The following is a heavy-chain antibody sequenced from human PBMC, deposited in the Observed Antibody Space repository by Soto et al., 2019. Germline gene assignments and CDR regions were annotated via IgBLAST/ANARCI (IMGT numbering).Heavy chain of an antibody. D-gene: IGHD3-10*01. J-gene: IGHJ4*02. CDR3: ARSSKGTFILDY. CDR2: IHYSGGT. V-gene: IGHV4-30-4*01. CDR1: GGSISSGDYY. Sequence: SETRSLTCAVSGGSISSGDYYWSWIRQPPGRGLEWIGYIHYSGGTYYNPSLKSRVIISVDTSKNHFSLNLSSVTAADTAVYYCARSSKGTFILDYWSQGTQVTVSS.